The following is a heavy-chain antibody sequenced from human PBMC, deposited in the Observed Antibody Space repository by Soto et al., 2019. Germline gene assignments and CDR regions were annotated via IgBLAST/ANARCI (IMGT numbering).Heavy chain of an antibody. CDR3: AADPYYYASAY. CDR2: ISSGGTTT. D-gene: IGHD3-10*01. CDR1: GFTFSQHY. J-gene: IGHJ4*02. Sequence: VGSLRLSCAASGFTFSQHYMTWIRQAPGKGLEWVSKISSGGTTTYYADSVKGRFTVSRDNAKNSVYLQMDSLRAEDTAVYYCAADPYYYASAYWGQGTLVTVSS. V-gene: IGHV3-11*01.